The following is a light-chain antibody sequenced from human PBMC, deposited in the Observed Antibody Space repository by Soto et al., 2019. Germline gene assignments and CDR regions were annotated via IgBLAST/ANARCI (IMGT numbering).Light chain of an antibody. Sequence: QSALTQPRSVSGSPGQSVTISCTGPSSDIGGYNYVSWYQQHPGKVPKLMIYDVSKRPSGVPDRFSGSKSGNTASLTISGLHAEHEADYYCCSYAGSYTSGVFGTGTKLTVL. V-gene: IGLV2-11*01. CDR3: CSYAGSYTSGV. CDR1: SSDIGGYNY. CDR2: DVS. J-gene: IGLJ1*01.